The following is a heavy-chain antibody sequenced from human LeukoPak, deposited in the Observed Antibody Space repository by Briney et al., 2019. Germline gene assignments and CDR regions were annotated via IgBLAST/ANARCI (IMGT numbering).Heavy chain of an antibody. Sequence: SETLSLTRTVSGGSVSRGGYYWSWIRQHPGKGLEWIGYINYRGSTYYNPSLKRRVTISLDTSENQFSLKLSSVTAADTAVHYCARVPPCSSTSCYDRYNWFDPWGQGILVTVSS. CDR3: ARVPPCSSTSCYDRYNWFDP. CDR2: INYRGST. V-gene: IGHV4-31*03. J-gene: IGHJ5*02. D-gene: IGHD2-2*01. CDR1: GGSVSRGGYY.